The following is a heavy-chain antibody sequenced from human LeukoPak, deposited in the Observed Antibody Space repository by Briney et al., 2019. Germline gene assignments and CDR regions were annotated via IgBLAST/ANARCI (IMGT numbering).Heavy chain of an antibody. CDR1: GGTFSSYA. Sequence: SVKVSCKASGGTFSSYAISWVREAPGQGREWMGRIIPIFGTANSAQKFQGRVTITTDESTSTAYMELSSLRLEDTAVNYCARGYTAMANAFDIWGQGTMVTVSS. D-gene: IGHD5-18*01. CDR3: ARGYTAMANAFDI. J-gene: IGHJ3*02. CDR2: IIPIFGTA. V-gene: IGHV1-69*05.